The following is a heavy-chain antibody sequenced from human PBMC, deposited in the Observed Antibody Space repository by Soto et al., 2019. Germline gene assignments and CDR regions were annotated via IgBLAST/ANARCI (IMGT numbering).Heavy chain of an antibody. J-gene: IGHJ2*01. CDR2: IYSGGNT. CDR3: AKEPVGPDWYFDR. CDR1: GFTVSSNS. V-gene: IGHV3-66*01. Sequence: PGGSLRLSCVGSGFTVSSNSMTWVRQAPGKGLEWVSIIYSGGNTYYADSVKGRFTISRDTSKNTLYLQMNSLRAEDMAVYYCAKEPVGPDWYFDRWGRGTLVTVSS.